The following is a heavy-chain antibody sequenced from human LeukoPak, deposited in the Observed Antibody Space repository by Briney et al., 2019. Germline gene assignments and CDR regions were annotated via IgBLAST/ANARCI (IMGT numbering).Heavy chain of an antibody. V-gene: IGHV3-48*01. Sequence: PGGSLRLSCAASGFPLSSYSINWVRQAPGKGLEWVSYISSSGSAIYYVDSVKGRFTVSRDNAKNSLFLQMISPRAEDTAVYYCVRVKGSYFDYWGQGALVTVSS. CDR3: VRVKGSYFDY. D-gene: IGHD2-15*01. J-gene: IGHJ4*02. CDR2: ISSSGSAI. CDR1: GFPLSSYS.